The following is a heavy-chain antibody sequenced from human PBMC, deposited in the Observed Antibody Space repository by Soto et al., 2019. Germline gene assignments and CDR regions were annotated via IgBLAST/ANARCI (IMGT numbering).Heavy chain of an antibody. V-gene: IGHV6-1*01. J-gene: IGHJ3*02. Sequence: SETLSLTGAISGDSVSSDSAAWNWIRQSPSRGLEWLGRTYYRSRWYTDYAVSVNGRITINSDTSKNQFSLQLNSVTPEDTAVYYCGRDGSIPPDAFAISAQGTMVTVSS. CDR2: TYYRSRWYT. CDR3: GRDGSIPPDAFAI. CDR1: GDSVSSDSAA. D-gene: IGHD1-1*01.